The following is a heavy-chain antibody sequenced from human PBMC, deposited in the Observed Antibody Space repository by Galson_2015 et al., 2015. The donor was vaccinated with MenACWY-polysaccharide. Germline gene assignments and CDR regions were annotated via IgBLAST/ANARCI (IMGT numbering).Heavy chain of an antibody. Sequence: SLRLSCAASEFTFNRFYMSWVRQAPGKGLEWVSSLSSPSDYTFYADSVKGRFTISRDNSQNTLYLHMSSLRVEDTAVYFCAKDLHQYGMDVWGHGTHVPVS. D-gene: IGHD2-2*01. CDR1: EFTFNRFY. CDR3: AKDLHQYGMDV. J-gene: IGHJ6*02. V-gene: IGHV3-23*01. CDR2: LSSPSDYT.